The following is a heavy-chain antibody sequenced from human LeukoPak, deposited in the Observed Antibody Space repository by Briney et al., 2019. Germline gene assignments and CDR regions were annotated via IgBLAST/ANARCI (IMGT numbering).Heavy chain of an antibody. D-gene: IGHD6-13*01. CDR3: AVTLSSSWSEGDAFDI. Sequence: GGSLRLSCAASGFTVSSNYMSWVRQAPGKGLEWVSVIYSGGSTYYADSVKGRFTISRHNSKNTLYLQMNSLRAEDTAVYYCAVTLSSSWSEGDAFDIWGQGTMVTVSS. J-gene: IGHJ3*02. V-gene: IGHV3-53*04. CDR2: IYSGGST. CDR1: GFTVSSNY.